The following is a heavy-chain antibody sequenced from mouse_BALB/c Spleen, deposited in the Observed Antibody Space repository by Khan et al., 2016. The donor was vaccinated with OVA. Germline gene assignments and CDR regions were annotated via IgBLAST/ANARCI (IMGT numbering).Heavy chain of an antibody. CDR3: ARGNYYGSTSWFGY. V-gene: IGHV1-4*01. Sequence: QVQLKESGAELARPGASVKMSCKASGYTFTSYTIHWIKKRPGQGLEWIGYINPSNGYTNYNQKFKDKATLTTDKSSTTAYLQLSSLTSEDSAIYYCARGNYYGSTSWFGYWGQGTLVTVSA. D-gene: IGHD1-1*01. CDR2: INPSNGYT. CDR1: GYTFTSYT. J-gene: IGHJ3*01.